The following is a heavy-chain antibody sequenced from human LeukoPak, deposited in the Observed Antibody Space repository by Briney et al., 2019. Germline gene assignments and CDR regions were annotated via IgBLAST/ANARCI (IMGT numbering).Heavy chain of an antibody. CDR1: GYTFTSYD. V-gene: IGHV1-8*01. Sequence: ASVKVSCKASGYTFTSYDINWVRQATGQGLEWMGWMNPNSGNTGYAQEFQGRVTMTRNTSISTAYMELGSLRSEDTAVYYCARGVPHINFDYWGQGTLVTVSS. CDR2: MNPNSGNT. J-gene: IGHJ4*02. D-gene: IGHD2-21*01. CDR3: ARGVPHINFDY.